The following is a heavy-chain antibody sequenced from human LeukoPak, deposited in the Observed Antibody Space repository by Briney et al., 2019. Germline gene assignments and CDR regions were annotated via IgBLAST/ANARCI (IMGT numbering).Heavy chain of an antibody. J-gene: IGHJ4*02. V-gene: IGHV1-2*04. CDR2: INPNSGGT. D-gene: IGHD3-9*01. CDR3: ARVLRYFDWPDY. Sequence: ASVKVSCKASGYTFTVYYMHWVRQAPGQGLEWMGWINPNSGGTNYAQKFQGWVTITRDTSISTAYMELSRLRSDDTAVYYCARVLRYFDWPDYWGQGTLVTVSS. CDR1: GYTFTVYY.